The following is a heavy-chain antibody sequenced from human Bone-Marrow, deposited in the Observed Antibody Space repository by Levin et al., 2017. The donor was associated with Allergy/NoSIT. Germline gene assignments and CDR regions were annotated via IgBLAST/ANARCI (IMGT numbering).Heavy chain of an antibody. Sequence: VASVKVSCKASGGTFSSYAISWVRQAPGQGLEWMGGIIPIFGTANYAQKFQGRVTITADESTSTAYMELSSLRSEDTAVYYCARDLSRIWFGELLRRGGAFDIWGQGTMVTVSS. J-gene: IGHJ3*02. CDR3: ARDLSRIWFGELLRRGGAFDI. CDR1: GGTFSSYA. CDR2: IIPIFGTA. V-gene: IGHV1-69*13. D-gene: IGHD3-10*01.